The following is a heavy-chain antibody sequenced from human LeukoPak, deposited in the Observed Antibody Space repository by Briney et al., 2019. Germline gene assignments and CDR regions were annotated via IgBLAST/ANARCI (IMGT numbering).Heavy chain of an antibody. CDR1: GGSISSSSYY. V-gene: IGHV4-39*07. D-gene: IGHD6-13*01. CDR2: IYYSGST. J-gene: IGHJ4*02. Sequence: SETLSLTCTVSGGSISSSSYYWGWIRQPPGKGLEWIGSIYYSGSTYYNPSLKSRVTISVDTSKNQFSLKLSSVTAADTAVYYCARDRESDSSSWYDDFDYWGQGTLVTVSS. CDR3: ARDRESDSSSWYDDFDY.